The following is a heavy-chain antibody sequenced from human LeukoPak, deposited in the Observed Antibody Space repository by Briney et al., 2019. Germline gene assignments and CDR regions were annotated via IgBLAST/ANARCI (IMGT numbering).Heavy chain of an antibody. J-gene: IGHJ4*02. Sequence: GGSLRLSCAASGFTFSSYAMSWVRQAPGKGLEWVSAISGSGGSTYYADSVEGRFTISRDNSKNAFLQMNSLRAEDTAVYYCARDYDTSGSYFDFFDYWGQGTLVTVSS. CDR1: GFTFSSYA. D-gene: IGHD3-22*01. CDR2: ISGSGGST. V-gene: IGHV3-23*01. CDR3: ARDYDTSGSYFDFFDY.